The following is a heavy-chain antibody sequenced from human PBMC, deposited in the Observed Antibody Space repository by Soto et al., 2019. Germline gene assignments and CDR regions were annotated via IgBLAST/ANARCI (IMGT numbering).Heavy chain of an antibody. Sequence: EVQLVESGGGLVKPGGSLRLSCAASGFTFSSYSMNWVRQAPGKGLEWVSSISSSSSYIYYADSVKGRFTISRDNAKNSLHLQMNSLRAEDTAVYYCARSSAYSSSYKAFDIWGQGTMVTVSS. D-gene: IGHD6-6*01. CDR1: GFTFSSYS. V-gene: IGHV3-21*01. CDR2: ISSSSSYI. CDR3: ARSSAYSSSYKAFDI. J-gene: IGHJ3*02.